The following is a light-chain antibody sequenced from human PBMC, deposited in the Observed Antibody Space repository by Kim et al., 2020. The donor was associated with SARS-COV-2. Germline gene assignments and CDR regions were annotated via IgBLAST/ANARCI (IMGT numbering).Light chain of an antibody. CDR2: KAS. CDR3: QQYNGYPWT. J-gene: IGKJ1*01. CDR1: QNINSW. Sequence: ASVGYRITIACRASQNINSWLAWHQQKPGKAPKLLIYKASNLGSGVPSRFSGSGSGTEFTLTISSLQPDDFATYFCQQYNGYPWTFGQGTKVDIK. V-gene: IGKV1-5*03.